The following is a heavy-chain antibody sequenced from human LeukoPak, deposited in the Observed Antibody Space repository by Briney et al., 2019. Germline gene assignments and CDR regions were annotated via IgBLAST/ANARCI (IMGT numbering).Heavy chain of an antibody. V-gene: IGHV3-66*01. J-gene: IGHJ4*02. CDR2: IYSGDNT. Sequence: GGSLRLSCAASGFTFSSYAMSWVRQAPGKGLEWVSVIYSGDNTYYADSVKGRFTISRDNSKNTLSLQMNSLRAEDTAVYYCARMGLAYCGGDCRNFDYWGQGTLVTVSS. CDR1: GFTFSSYA. CDR3: ARMGLAYCGGDCRNFDY. D-gene: IGHD2-21*02.